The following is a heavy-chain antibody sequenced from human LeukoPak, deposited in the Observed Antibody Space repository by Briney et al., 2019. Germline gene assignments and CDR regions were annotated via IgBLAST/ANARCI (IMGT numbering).Heavy chain of an antibody. J-gene: IGHJ4*02. V-gene: IGHV4-30-4*01. CDR3: ASFSTVTTYPYA. D-gene: IGHD4-17*01. CDR1: GGSISSGDYY. CDR2: IYYSGST. Sequence: PSETLSLTCTVSGGSISSGDYYWSWIRQPPGKGLEWIGYIYYSGSTYYNPSLKSQVTISVDTSKNQFSLKLSSVTAADTAVYYCASFSTVTTYPYAGGQGTLVTVSS.